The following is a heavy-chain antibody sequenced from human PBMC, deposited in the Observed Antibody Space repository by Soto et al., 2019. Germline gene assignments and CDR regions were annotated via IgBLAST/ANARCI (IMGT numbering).Heavy chain of an antibody. Sequence: QVQLVQSGAEVKKPGSSVKVSCKASGGTFSSYAISWVRQAPGQGLEWMGGIIPIFGTANYAQKFQGRVTMTVDKSTSTAYMELSSLRYEDTAVYYCARGEITMVRGGYYYYGMDVWGQGTTVTVAS. D-gene: IGHD3-10*01. J-gene: IGHJ6*02. CDR2: IIPIFGTA. CDR3: ARGEITMVRGGYYYYGMDV. CDR1: GGTFSSYA. V-gene: IGHV1-69*06.